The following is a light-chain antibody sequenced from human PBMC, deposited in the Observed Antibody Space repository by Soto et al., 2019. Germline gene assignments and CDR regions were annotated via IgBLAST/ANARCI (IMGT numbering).Light chain of an antibody. CDR2: DAS. J-gene: IGKJ5*01. V-gene: IGKV1-5*01. CDR1: QSISGW. Sequence: EIQMTQSSSTLSAPLVQRATITCRASQSISGWLAWYQQKPGKHPKILIYDASSLEGGVQSRFRGSGSGTDYTLTISSLQPEDFATYYCQQSYRNPTLGNGKRLEIK. CDR3: QQSYRNPT.